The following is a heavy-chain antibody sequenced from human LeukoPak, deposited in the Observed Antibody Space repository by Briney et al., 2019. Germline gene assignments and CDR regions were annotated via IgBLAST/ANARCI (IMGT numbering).Heavy chain of an antibody. Sequence: GESLKISCKGSGYSFTSYWIGWVRQMPGKGLEWMGIIYPGDSDTRYSPSFQGQVTISADKSISTAYLQWSSLKASDTAMYYCARHQQGYATYDAFDIWGQGTMVTVSS. CDR3: ARHQQGYATYDAFDI. V-gene: IGHV5-51*01. J-gene: IGHJ3*02. CDR1: GYSFTSYW. D-gene: IGHD3-16*01. CDR2: IYPGDSDT.